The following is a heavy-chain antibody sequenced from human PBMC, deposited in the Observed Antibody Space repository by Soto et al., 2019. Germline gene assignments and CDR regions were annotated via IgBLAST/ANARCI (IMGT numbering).Heavy chain of an antibody. CDR1: GFTFSNYA. CDR2: VSGAGGTT. J-gene: IGHJ4*02. D-gene: IGHD5-18*01. V-gene: IGHV3-23*01. CDR3: AKSPTGGYSYGSYYFDY. Sequence: GGSLRLSCAASGFTFSNYAMSWVRQAPGKGLEWVSTVSGAGGTTYYAESVKGRFTISRDNSKNTLYLQMNSLRAEDTAVFYCAKSPTGGYSYGSYYFDYWGQGTLVTVSS.